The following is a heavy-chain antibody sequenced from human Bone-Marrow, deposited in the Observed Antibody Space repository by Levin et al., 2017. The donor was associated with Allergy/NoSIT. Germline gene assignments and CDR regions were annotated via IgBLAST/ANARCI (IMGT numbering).Heavy chain of an antibody. Sequence: GESLKISCAASGFSFSLYWMSWVRQAPGKGLEWVANIKQDGSDKYYVDSVKGRFTMSRDNAKNSLFLQMNSLRAEDTAVYYCARLDYYDSNQMDVWGQGTTVTVSS. V-gene: IGHV3-7*01. CDR2: IKQDGSDK. D-gene: IGHD3-3*01. CDR3: ARLDYYDSNQMDV. J-gene: IGHJ6*02. CDR1: GFSFSLYW.